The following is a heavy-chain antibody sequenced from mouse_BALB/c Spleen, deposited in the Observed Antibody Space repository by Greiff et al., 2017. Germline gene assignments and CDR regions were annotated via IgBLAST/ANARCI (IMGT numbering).Heavy chain of an antibody. V-gene: IGHV1-9*01. Sequence: VQLVESGAELMKPGASVKISCKATGYTFSSYWIEWVKQRPGHGLEWIGEILPGSGSTNYNEKFKGKATFTADTSSNTAYMQLSSLTSEDSAVYYCARFYYDYDNYAMDYWGQGTSVTVAS. CDR1: GYTFSSYW. J-gene: IGHJ4*01. CDR2: ILPGSGST. D-gene: IGHD2-4*01. CDR3: ARFYYDYDNYAMDY.